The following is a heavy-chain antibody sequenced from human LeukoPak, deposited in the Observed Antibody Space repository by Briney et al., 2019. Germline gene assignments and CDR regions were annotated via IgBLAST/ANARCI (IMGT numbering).Heavy chain of an antibody. Sequence: GGSLRLSCAASGFTFSSYSMNWVRQAPGKGLEWVSVIYSGGSTYYADSVKGRFTISRDNSKNTLYLQMNSLRAEDTAVYYCARGYDSSGYLDYWGQGTLVTVSS. CDR2: IYSGGST. J-gene: IGHJ4*02. V-gene: IGHV3-53*01. CDR1: GFTFSSYS. D-gene: IGHD3-22*01. CDR3: ARGYDSSGYLDY.